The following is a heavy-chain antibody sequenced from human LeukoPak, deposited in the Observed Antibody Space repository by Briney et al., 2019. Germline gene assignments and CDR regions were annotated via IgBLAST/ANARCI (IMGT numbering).Heavy chain of an antibody. CDR2: ISGSGAST. CDR3: ARGPSGYHNT. CDR1: GFTFTDYG. Sequence: PGGSLRLSCAASGFTFTDYGINWVRQAPGKGLEWVSSISGSGASTYYADSVEGRFTISRDNSKNTLYLQMNSLRAEDTAVYYCARGPSGYHNTGGQGTLVTVSS. V-gene: IGHV3-23*01. J-gene: IGHJ4*02. D-gene: IGHD5-12*01.